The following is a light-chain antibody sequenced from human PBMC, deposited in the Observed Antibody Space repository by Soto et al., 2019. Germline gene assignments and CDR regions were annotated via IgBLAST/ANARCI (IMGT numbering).Light chain of an antibody. CDR1: SSDVGAYNY. CDR2: DVN. Sequence: QSVLTQPASVSGSPGQSITISCTGTSSDVGAYNYVSWYQQHPGKAPRLMIYDVNNRPSGVSNRFSGSKSGNTASLTISGLQAEDGADYYCSSYTSSSTYVFGTGTKVTVL. J-gene: IGLJ1*01. CDR3: SSYTSSSTYV. V-gene: IGLV2-14*03.